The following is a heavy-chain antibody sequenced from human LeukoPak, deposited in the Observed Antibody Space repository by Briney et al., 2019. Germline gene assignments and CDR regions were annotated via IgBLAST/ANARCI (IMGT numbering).Heavy chain of an antibody. D-gene: IGHD5-18*01. J-gene: IGHJ4*02. CDR1: GGSISSHY. Sequence: SETLSLTCTVSGGSISSHYWSWIRQPPGEGLEWIGYIYYSGSTNYNPSLKSRVTISVDTSKNQFSLKLSSVTAADTAVYYCARDRYSYGYGYYFDYWGQGTLVTVSS. V-gene: IGHV4-59*11. CDR2: IYYSGST. CDR3: ARDRYSYGYGYYFDY.